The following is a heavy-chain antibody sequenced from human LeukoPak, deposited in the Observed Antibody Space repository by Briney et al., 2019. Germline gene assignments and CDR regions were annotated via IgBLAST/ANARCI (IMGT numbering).Heavy chain of an antibody. Sequence: ASVKVSCKASGYTFTSYGISWVRRAPGQGLEWMGWISAYNGNTNYAQKLQGRVTMTTDTSTSTAYMELRSLRSDDTAVNYCARDLRLMGYFDYWGQGTLVTVPS. V-gene: IGHV1-18*01. CDR1: GYTFTSYG. CDR3: ARDLRLMGYFDY. J-gene: IGHJ4*02. CDR2: ISAYNGNT. D-gene: IGHD2-8*01.